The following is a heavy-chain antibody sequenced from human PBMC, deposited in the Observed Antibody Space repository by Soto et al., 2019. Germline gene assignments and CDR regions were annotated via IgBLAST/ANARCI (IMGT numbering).Heavy chain of an antibody. CDR2: ISGSGGST. CDR1: GFTFSSYA. CDR3: ASKQIGSIWELPAY. V-gene: IGHV3-23*01. D-gene: IGHD6-6*01. J-gene: IGHJ4*02. Sequence: GGALRLSCASSGFTFSSYAMSWVRQAPGKGLEWVSAISGSGGSTYYADSVKGRFTISRDNSENTLYLQMNSLRAEDTALYYCASKQIGSIWELPAYWGQGTLGTVSS.